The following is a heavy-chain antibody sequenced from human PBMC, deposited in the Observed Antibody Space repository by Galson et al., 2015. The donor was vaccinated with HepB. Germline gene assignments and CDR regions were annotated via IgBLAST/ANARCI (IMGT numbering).Heavy chain of an antibody. Sequence: SVKVSCKASGYTFTGYYMHWVRQAPGQGLEWMGWINPNSGGTNYAQKFQGRVTMTRDTSISTAYMELSRLRSDDTAVYYCARGPVTWIQLWWGFDYWGQGTLVIVSS. J-gene: IGHJ4*02. CDR3: ARGPVTWIQLWWGFDY. CDR1: GYTFTGYY. CDR2: INPNSGGT. D-gene: IGHD5-18*01. V-gene: IGHV1-2*02.